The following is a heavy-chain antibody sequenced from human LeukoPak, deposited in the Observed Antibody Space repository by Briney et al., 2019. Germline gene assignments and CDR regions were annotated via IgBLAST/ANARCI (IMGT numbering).Heavy chain of an antibody. D-gene: IGHD6-13*01. J-gene: IGHJ4*02. CDR2: INHSGST. V-gene: IGHV4-34*01. Sequence: ASETLSLTCAVYGGSFSGYYWSWIRQPPGKGLEWIGEINHSGSTNYNPSLKSRVTISVDTSKNQFSLKLSSVTAADTAVYYCARGLGIAAAVNQPPWGQGTLVTVSS. CDR1: GGSFSGYY. CDR3: ARGLGIAAAVNQPP.